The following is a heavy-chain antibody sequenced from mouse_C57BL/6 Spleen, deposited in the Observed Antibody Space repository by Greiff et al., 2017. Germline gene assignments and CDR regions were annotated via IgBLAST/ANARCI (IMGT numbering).Heavy chain of an antibody. Sequence: EVQLQQSGPELVKPGASVKISCKASGYTFTDYYMNWVKQSHGKSLEWIGDINPNNGGTSYNQKFKGKATLTVEKSSSTAYMELRSLTSEDSAVYYCARGGGSSGYLAWFAYWGQGTLVTVSA. CDR3: ARGGGSSGYLAWFAY. CDR1: GYTFTDYY. J-gene: IGHJ3*01. V-gene: IGHV1-26*01. CDR2: INPNNGGT. D-gene: IGHD3-2*02.